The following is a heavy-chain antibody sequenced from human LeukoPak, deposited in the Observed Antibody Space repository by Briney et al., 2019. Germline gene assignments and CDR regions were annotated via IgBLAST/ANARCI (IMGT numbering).Heavy chain of an antibody. D-gene: IGHD4-17*01. Sequence: GGSLRLSCAASGFTFSSYWMSWVRQAPGKGLEWVANIKQDGSEKYYVDSVKGRFTISRDNAKNSLYLRMNSLRAEDTAVYYCARVLYGDYPGWFDPWGQGTLVTVSS. V-gene: IGHV3-7*01. CDR1: GFTFSSYW. J-gene: IGHJ5*02. CDR2: IKQDGSEK. CDR3: ARVLYGDYPGWFDP.